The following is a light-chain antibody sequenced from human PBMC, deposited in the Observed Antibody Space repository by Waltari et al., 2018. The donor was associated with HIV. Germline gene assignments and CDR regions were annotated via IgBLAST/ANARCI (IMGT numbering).Light chain of an antibody. CDR3: QRLNSYRFT. CDR2: AAS. Sequence: DIHMTQSPSSLSASVGDRVTITCRASENIGRYLNWYQQKSGKAPKLLIYAASNLQSGVPSRFSGSGSGTDFTLTISSLQPEDFATYYCQRLNSYRFTFGPGTKVDIK. J-gene: IGKJ3*01. CDR1: ENIGRY. V-gene: IGKV1-9*01.